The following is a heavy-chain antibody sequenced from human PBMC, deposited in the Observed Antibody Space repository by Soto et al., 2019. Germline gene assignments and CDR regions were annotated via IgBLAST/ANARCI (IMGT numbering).Heavy chain of an antibody. D-gene: IGHD5-18*01. CDR3: AAAGDSYARGWFDP. V-gene: IGHV4-31*03. J-gene: IGHJ5*02. Sequence: SETLSLTCTVSGGSISSGGYYWSWIRQHPGKGLEWIGYIYYSGSTYYNPSLKSRVTISVDTSKNQFSLKLSSGTAADTAVYYCAAAGDSYARGWFDPWGQGTLVTVSS. CDR2: IYYSGST. CDR1: GGSISSGGYY.